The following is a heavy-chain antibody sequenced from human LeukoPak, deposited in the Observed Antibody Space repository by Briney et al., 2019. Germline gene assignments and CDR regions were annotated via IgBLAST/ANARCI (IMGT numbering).Heavy chain of an antibody. CDR1: GYTFTSYG. D-gene: IGHD3-3*01. CDR3: ARAHYDFWSGYYLSWFDP. CDR2: ISAYNGNT. Sequence: ASVKVSCKASGYTFTSYGISWVRQAPGQGLEWMGWISAYNGNTNYAQKLQGRVTMTTDTSTSTAYMELRSLRSDDTAVYYCARAHYDFWSGYYLSWFDPWGQGTLVTVSS. J-gene: IGHJ5*02. V-gene: IGHV1-18*01.